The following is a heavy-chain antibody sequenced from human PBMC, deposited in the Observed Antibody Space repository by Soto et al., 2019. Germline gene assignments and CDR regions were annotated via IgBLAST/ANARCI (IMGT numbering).Heavy chain of an antibody. CDR3: ARSYYDRSADAFDI. CDR1: GYTFTSYG. Sequence: ASVKVSCKASGYTFTSYGISWVRQAPGQGLEWMGWISAYNGNTNYAQKLQGRVTMTTDTSTSTAYIELRSLRSDDTAVYYCARSYYDRSADAFDIWGQGTMVTVSS. J-gene: IGHJ3*02. CDR2: ISAYNGNT. V-gene: IGHV1-18*01. D-gene: IGHD3-22*01.